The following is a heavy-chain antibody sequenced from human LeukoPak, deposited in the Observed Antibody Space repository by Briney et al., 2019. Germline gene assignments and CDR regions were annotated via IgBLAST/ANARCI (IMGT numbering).Heavy chain of an antibody. Sequence: PSETLSLTCTVPGDSITTYFWSWVRQLPGKGLEWLGYIYDSGSINYNPSLKSRLTISLDTSKNQLSLQLVSVTAADTAVYYCARDRRISQYRGMDVWGQGTTVTVSS. CDR3: ARDRRISQYRGMDV. CDR1: GDSITTYF. J-gene: IGHJ6*02. CDR2: IYDSGSI. D-gene: IGHD3-16*02. V-gene: IGHV4-59*01.